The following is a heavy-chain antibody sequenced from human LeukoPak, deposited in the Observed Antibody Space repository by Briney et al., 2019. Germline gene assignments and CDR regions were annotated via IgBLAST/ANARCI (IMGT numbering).Heavy chain of an antibody. J-gene: IGHJ4*02. CDR3: ARHLYYYDSSGYPL. D-gene: IGHD3-22*01. V-gene: IGHV3-11*04. Sequence: PGGSLRLSCAASGFTFSDYYMSWIRQAPGKGLEWVSYISSSGSTIYYADSVKGRFTISRDNSKNTLYLQMNSLRAEDTAVYYCARHLYYYDSSGYPLWGQGTLVTVSS. CDR1: GFTFSDYY. CDR2: ISSSGSTI.